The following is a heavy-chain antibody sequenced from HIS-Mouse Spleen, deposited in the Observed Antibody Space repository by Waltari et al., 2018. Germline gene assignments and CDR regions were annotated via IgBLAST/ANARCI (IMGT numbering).Heavy chain of an antibody. CDR1: GYTFTGYY. Sequence: QVQLVQSGAEVKKPGASVKVSCKAPGYTFTGYYMHWVRQAPGQGLGWMGWINPNSGGTNYAQKFQGRVTMTRDTSISTAYMELSRLRSDDTAVYYCARVSHNWNYETAFDIWGQGTMVTVSS. CDR2: INPNSGGT. V-gene: IGHV1-2*02. D-gene: IGHD1-7*01. CDR3: ARVSHNWNYETAFDI. J-gene: IGHJ3*02.